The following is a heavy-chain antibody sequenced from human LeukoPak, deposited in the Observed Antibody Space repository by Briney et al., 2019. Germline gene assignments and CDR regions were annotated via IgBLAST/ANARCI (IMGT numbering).Heavy chain of an antibody. Sequence: GVSLRLSCAASGLNLNNYAMNWLREAPEKALEWVAALTGPGDTTYGADSVKGRSIISRDSFKDILYLQMNRLGAEDTALYYCAKGAAIDHWGQGTLVTVSS. V-gene: IGHV3-23*01. J-gene: IGHJ5*02. CDR1: GLNLNNYA. CDR2: LTGPGDTT. CDR3: AKGAAIDH.